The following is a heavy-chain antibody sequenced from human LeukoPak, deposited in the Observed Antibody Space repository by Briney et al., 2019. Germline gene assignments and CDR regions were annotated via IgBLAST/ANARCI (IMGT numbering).Heavy chain of an antibody. D-gene: IGHD2-15*01. CDR1: GYTFSSYG. J-gene: IGHJ4*02. V-gene: IGHV1-18*01. CDR2: ISGYNGHT. CDR3: ARGAVAATPDY. Sequence: ASVKVSCKASGYTFSSYGFSWVRQAPGQGLEWMGWISGYNGHTNFAQKLQGRLTMTTDTSTSTAYVELRSLRSDDTAVYYCARGAVAATPDYWGQGTLVTVSS.